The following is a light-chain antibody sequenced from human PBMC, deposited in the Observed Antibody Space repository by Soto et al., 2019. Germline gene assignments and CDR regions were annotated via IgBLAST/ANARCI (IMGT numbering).Light chain of an antibody. CDR2: AAS. V-gene: IGKV1D-12*01. CDR3: QHATSFTLT. Sequence: DIQMTQSPSSVSASVGDRVTITCRASQDMSSWLAWYQQKPGKAPKLLIYAASSVQSGVPSRFSGSGPETDFSLSIRCLQPEDFAPYYCQHATSFTLTFGRGTKVEIK. J-gene: IGKJ4*02. CDR1: QDMSSW.